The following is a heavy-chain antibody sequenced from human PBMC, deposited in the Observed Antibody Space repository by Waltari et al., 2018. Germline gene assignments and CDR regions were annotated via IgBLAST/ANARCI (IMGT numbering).Heavy chain of an antibody. Sequence: EVQLVESGGGLVQPGGSLRLSCAASGFTFSTYTMNWVRQAPGKGLEWVSYISSISSTVYYADSVKGRFTISRDNAKNSLYLQMNRLRAEDTAVYYCARTRASDYWGQGTLVTVSS. V-gene: IGHV3-48*04. CDR3: ARTRASDY. CDR2: ISSISSTV. CDR1: GFTFSTYT. J-gene: IGHJ4*02.